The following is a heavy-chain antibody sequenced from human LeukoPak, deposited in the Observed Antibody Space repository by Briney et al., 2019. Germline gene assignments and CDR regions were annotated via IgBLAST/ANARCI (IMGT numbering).Heavy chain of an antibody. Sequence: PSETLSLTCTVYGGSISSNNYYWAWIRQPPGKGLEWIGSINYSGNTYYNPSLKSRVTISVDSSKNHFSLKMSSVTAADTAVYYCARNNAASIFIDYWGQGTLVTVSS. CDR2: INYSGNT. D-gene: IGHD1/OR15-1a*01. J-gene: IGHJ4*02. CDR1: GGSISSNNYY. V-gene: IGHV4-39*02. CDR3: ARNNAASIFIDY.